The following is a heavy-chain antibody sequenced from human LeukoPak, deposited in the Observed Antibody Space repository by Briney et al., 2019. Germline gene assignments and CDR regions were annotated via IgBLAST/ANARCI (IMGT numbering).Heavy chain of an antibody. V-gene: IGHV3-64D*06. CDR2: VSHNGGTT. D-gene: IGHD6-19*01. Sequence: PGGSLRLSCSASGFTFSAYAMHWVRQAPGKGLEYVSAVSHNGGTTYYADSVKGRFAISRDNSKNTVYLQMSSQRTDDTALYYCARYSSGWYNLWGQGTLVTVSS. CDR3: ARYSSGWYNL. CDR1: GFTFSAYA. J-gene: IGHJ4*02.